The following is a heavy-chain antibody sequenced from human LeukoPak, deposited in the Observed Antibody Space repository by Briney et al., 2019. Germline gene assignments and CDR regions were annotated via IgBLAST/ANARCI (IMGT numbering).Heavy chain of an antibody. CDR2: ISAYNGNT. D-gene: IGHD3-9*01. Sequence: ASVKVSCKASGYTFTSYYMHWVRQAPGQGLEWMGWISAYNGNTNYAQKLQDRVTMTTDTSTSTAYMELRSLRSDDTAVYYCARVSYDILTGYRQFDLWGQGTLVTVSS. CDR3: ARVSYDILTGYRQFDL. J-gene: IGHJ5*02. V-gene: IGHV1-18*04. CDR1: GYTFTSYY.